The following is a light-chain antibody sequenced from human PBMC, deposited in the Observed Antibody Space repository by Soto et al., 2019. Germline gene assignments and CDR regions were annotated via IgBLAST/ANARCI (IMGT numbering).Light chain of an antibody. V-gene: IGLV2-14*03. CDR3: SSYTPSGTYV. Sequence: QSALTQPASVSGSPGQSIAISCTGTSIDVGAYNAVSWYQHHPGKDPKLMIYDVSNRPSGVSDRFSGCKSGNTASLTISGLRPEDEADYYCSSYTPSGTYVFGTGTKLTV. CDR1: SIDVGAYNA. J-gene: IGLJ1*01. CDR2: DVS.